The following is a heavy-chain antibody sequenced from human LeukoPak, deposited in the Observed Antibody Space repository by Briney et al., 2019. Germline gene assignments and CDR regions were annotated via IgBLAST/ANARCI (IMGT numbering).Heavy chain of an antibody. V-gene: IGHV3-13*04. CDR2: IGTAGDT. CDR1: GFTFSDYD. CDR3: ARGRPSTFDY. Sequence: PGGSLRLSCAASGFTFSDYDMHWVRQVTGKGLEWVSAIGTAGDTYYPGSVTGRFTISRENAKNSLFLQMNGLRAGDTAVYYCARGRPSTFDYWGQGTLVTVSS. J-gene: IGHJ4*02.